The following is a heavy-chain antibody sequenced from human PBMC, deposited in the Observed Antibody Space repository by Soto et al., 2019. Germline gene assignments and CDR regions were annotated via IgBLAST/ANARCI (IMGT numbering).Heavy chain of an antibody. CDR1: GDSVSNGYFY. CDR3: ARDVLAHSGIVGVTGTFDI. CDR2: IYYSGST. J-gene: IGHJ3*02. D-gene: IGHD1-26*01. Sequence: QVQLQESGPGLLKPSETLSLTCTVSGDSVSNGYFYWSWIRQPPGKGLEWIGNIYYSGSTTYNPYLTRRDTISLAKSKTQFFLRLSSVSAADPAVYYCARDVLAHSGIVGVTGTFDIWGQGTLVTVSS. V-gene: IGHV4-61*01.